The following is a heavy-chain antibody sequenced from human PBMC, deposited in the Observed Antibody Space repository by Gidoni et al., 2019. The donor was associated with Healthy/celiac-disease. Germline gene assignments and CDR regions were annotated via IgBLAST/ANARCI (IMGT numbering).Heavy chain of an antibody. CDR2: INHSGST. D-gene: IGHD3-3*01. CDR1: GGSFSGYY. J-gene: IGHJ1*01. Sequence: QVQLQPWGPGLLKPSETLSLTCAVYGGSFSGYYWSWIRQPPGKGLEWIGEINHSGSTNYNPSLKSRVTISVDTSKNQFSLKLSSVTAADTAVYYCARGHYDFWSGSRYFQHWGQGTLVTVSS. CDR3: ARGHYDFWSGSRYFQH. V-gene: IGHV4-34*01.